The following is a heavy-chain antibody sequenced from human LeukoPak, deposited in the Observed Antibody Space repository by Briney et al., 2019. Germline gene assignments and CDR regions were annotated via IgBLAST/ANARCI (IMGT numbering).Heavy chain of an antibody. J-gene: IGHJ6*02. D-gene: IGHD3-3*01. CDR2: IGGSGGST. Sequence: PGGSLRLSCAASGFTFRSYAMTWVRQAPGKGLEWVSGIGGSGGSTSYADSVKGRFTISRDNSKNTLYLQMNSLRAEDAAVYYCAKSLREEWLSYTFGFMDVWGQGTTVIVFS. CDR3: AKSLREEWLSYTFGFMDV. CDR1: GFTFRSYA. V-gene: IGHV3-23*01.